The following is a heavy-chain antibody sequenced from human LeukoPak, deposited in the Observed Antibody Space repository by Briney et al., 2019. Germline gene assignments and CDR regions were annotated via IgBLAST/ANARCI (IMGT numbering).Heavy chain of an antibody. J-gene: IGHJ5*02. CDR3: ARDLPGSNWFDP. V-gene: IGHV4-31*03. CDR1: GVSISSAGYF. CDR2: IHHSGST. Sequence: SETLSLTCTVSGVSISSAGYFWTWIRQHPGKGLEWIGYIHHSGSTSYNPSLKSRLTISADTSKNQFSLKLNSVTAADTAVYYCARDLPGSNWFDPWGQGTLVTVSS.